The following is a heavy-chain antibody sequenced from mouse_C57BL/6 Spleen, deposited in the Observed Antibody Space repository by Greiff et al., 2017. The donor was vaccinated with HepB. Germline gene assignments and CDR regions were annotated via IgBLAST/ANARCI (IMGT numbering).Heavy chain of an antibody. CDR3: ARYYGGFDY. Sequence: EVNVVESGGGLVKPGGSLKLSCAASGFTFSSYAMSWVRQTPEKRLEWVATISDGGSYTYYPDNVKGRFTISRDNAKNNLYLQMSHLKSEDTAMYYCARYYGGFDYWGQGTTLTVSS. CDR2: ISDGGSYT. V-gene: IGHV5-4*03. J-gene: IGHJ2*01. D-gene: IGHD1-1*01. CDR1: GFTFSSYA.